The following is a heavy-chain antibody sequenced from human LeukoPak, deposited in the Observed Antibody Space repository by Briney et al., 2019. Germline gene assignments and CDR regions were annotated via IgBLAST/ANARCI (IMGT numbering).Heavy chain of an antibody. CDR2: IKEDGSEK. CDR3: ARTIRGY. J-gene: IGHJ4*02. V-gene: IGHV3-7*02. D-gene: IGHD3-10*01. CDR1: GFTFSNYW. Sequence: GGSLRLSCAAPGFTFSNYWMSWVRQAPGKGLEWVANIKEDGSEKYYVDSVKGRFTISRDNAKNSLYLQMNSLRAEDTAVYYCARTIRGYGGQGTLVTVSS.